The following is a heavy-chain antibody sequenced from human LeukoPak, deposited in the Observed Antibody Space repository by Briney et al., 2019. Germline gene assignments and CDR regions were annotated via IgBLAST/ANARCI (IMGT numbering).Heavy chain of an antibody. CDR3: ATLPHGPSVGAPYYFDY. CDR2: FDPEDGET. D-gene: IGHD1-26*01. Sequence: GASVKVSCKVSGYTLTELSTHWVRQAPGKGLEWMGGFDPEDGETIYAQKFQGRVTMTEDTSTDTAYMELSSLRSEDTAVYYCATLPHGPSVGAPYYFDYWGQGTLVTVSS. J-gene: IGHJ4*02. V-gene: IGHV1-24*01. CDR1: GYTLTELS.